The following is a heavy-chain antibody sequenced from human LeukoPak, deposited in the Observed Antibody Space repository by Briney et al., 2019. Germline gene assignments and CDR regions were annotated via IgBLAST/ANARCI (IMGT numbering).Heavy chain of an antibody. CDR1: GFTFSSYW. Sequence: GGSLRLSCAASGFTFSSYWMHWVRQAPGKGLVWVSRINSDGSSTSYADSVKGRFTISRDNAKNTLYLQMNSLRAEDTAVYYCARTLRYYYGSGSYSLDAFDIWGQGTMVTVSS. CDR2: INSDGSST. D-gene: IGHD3-10*01. J-gene: IGHJ3*02. V-gene: IGHV3-74*01. CDR3: ARTLRYYYGSGSYSLDAFDI.